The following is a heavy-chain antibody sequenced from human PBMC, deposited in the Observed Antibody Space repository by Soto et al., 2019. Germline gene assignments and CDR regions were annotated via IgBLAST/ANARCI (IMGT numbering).Heavy chain of an antibody. D-gene: IGHD6-19*01. J-gene: IGHJ6*03. V-gene: IGHV4-59*01. CDR3: ARKGGEWLGQHYYYYMDV. CDR2: IYYSGST. CDR1: GGSISSYY. Sequence: PSETLSLTCTVSGGSISSYYWSWIRQPPGKGLEWIGYIYYSGSTNYNPSLKSRVTISVDTSKNQFSLKLSSVTAADTAVYYCARKGGEWLGQHYYYYMDVWGKGTTVTVSS.